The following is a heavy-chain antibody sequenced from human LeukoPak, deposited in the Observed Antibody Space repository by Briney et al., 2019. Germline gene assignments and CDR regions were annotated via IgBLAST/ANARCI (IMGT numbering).Heavy chain of an antibody. CDR2: ISGSGGST. CDR1: RFTFSYYA. D-gene: IGHD3-16*02. CDR3: ALNGREIPSGAFDI. V-gene: IGHV3-23*01. Sequence: GGSLRLSCAASRFTFSYYAMSWVRQAPGKGLEWVSGISGSGGSTYYADSVKGRFTISRDNSKNTLYLQMNSLRVEDTAVYYCALNGREIPSGAFDIWGQGTVVTVSS. J-gene: IGHJ3*02.